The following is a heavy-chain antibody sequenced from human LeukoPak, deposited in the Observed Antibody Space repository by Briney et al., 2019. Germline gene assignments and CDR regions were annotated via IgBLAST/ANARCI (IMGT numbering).Heavy chain of an antibody. V-gene: IGHV3-7*01. J-gene: IGHJ4*02. CDR1: GFTFSSYW. CDR3: AKDSVFGYYDSSGYYSPFDY. CDR2: IKQDGSEK. Sequence: GRSLRLSCAASGFTFSSYWMSWVRQAPGKGLEWVANIKQDGSEKYYVDSVKGRFTISRDNAKNSLYLQMNSLRAEDTAVYYCAKDSVFGYYDSSGYYSPFDYWGQGTLVTVSS. D-gene: IGHD3-22*01.